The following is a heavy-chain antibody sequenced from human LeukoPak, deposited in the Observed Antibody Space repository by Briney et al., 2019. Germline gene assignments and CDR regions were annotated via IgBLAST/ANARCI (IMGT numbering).Heavy chain of an antibody. J-gene: IGHJ4*02. CDR1: GFTFSTYE. V-gene: IGHV3-48*03. CDR3: AKLIREVTAYDY. Sequence: GGSLRLSCAASGFTFSTYEMNWVRQAPGKGLEWVSYISSSGNTIYYADSVKGRFTISRDNAKNSLFLQMNTLRVEDTAVYHCAKLIREVTAYDYWGPGALVTVSS. D-gene: IGHD2-21*02. CDR2: ISSSGNTI.